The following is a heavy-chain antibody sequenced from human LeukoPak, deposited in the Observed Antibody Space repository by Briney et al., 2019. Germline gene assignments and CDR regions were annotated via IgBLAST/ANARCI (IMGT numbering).Heavy chain of an antibody. D-gene: IGHD3-10*01. CDR3: ARDHFGSLDS. V-gene: IGHV4-61*01. Sequence: SETLSLTCTVSGFSVTTDSYCWGWIRQPPGKGLEWIGYDYCGGDTNYDPSLKRRVTISVDTSKNQFSLTLTSVAAADTAVYFCARDHFGSLDSWGQGILVTVSS. J-gene: IGHJ4*02. CDR1: GFSVTTDSYC. CDR2: DYCGGDT.